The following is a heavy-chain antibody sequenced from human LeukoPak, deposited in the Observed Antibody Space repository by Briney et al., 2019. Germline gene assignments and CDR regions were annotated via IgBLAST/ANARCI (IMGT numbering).Heavy chain of an antibody. J-gene: IGHJ4*02. CDR1: GYTFTSFD. V-gene: IGHV1-8*01. Sequence: ASVKVTCKASGYTFTSFDINWVRQATGQGLEWMGWMNPNSGNTGYAQKFQGRVTMTRNTSISTAYMELSSLRSEDTAVYYCARGRYSHYYHSSGYHNYWGQGTLVTVSS. CDR2: MNPNSGNT. CDR3: ARGRYSHYYHSSGYHNY. D-gene: IGHD3-22*01.